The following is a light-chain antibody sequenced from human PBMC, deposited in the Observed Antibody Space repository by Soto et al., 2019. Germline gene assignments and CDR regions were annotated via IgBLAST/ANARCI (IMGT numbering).Light chain of an antibody. J-gene: IGKJ2*01. CDR1: QSVSSKY. CDR2: GAS. Sequence: EIVLTQSPGTLSLSPGERATLSCRASQSVSSKYLVWYQHKPGQAPRLLIYGASRRATGIPDRFSGSGSGTDFTLTISRLEPEDVAVYYCQQIGSSPRQTFGQGTKLEIK. V-gene: IGKV3-20*01. CDR3: QQIGSSPRQT.